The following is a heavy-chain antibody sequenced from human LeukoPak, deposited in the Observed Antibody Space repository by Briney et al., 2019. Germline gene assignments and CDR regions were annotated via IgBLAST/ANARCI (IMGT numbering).Heavy chain of an antibody. CDR1: GFTFSSYA. CDR2: ISYDGSNK. V-gene: IGHV3-30-3*01. Sequence: GGSLRLSCAASGFTFSSYAMHWVRQAPGEGLEWVAVISYDGSNKYYADSVKGRFTISRDNSKNTLYLQMNSLRAEDTAVYYCARSVLRFLEWAHTGPVQHWGQGTLVTVSS. D-gene: IGHD3-3*01. CDR3: ARSVLRFLEWAHTGPVQH. J-gene: IGHJ1*01.